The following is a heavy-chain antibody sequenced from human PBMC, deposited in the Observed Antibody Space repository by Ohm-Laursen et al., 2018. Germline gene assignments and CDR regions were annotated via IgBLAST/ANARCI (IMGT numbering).Heavy chain of an antibody. V-gene: IGHV3-23*01. CDR1: RFTVSNNY. Sequence: GSLRLSCAASRFTVSNNYMTWVRQAPGKGLEWVSAISGSGGSTYYADSVKGRFTISRDNSKNTLYLQMNSLRAKDTAVYYCAKDIPSYCGGDCSSFDYWGQGTLVTVSS. D-gene: IGHD2-21*02. CDR3: AKDIPSYCGGDCSSFDY. CDR2: ISGSGGST. J-gene: IGHJ4*02.